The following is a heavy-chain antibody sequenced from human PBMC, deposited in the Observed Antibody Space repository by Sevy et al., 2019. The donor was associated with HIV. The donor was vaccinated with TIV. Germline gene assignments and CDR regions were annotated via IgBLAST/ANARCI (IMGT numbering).Heavy chain of an antibody. CDR3: VREGLGGYSYSLDY. CDR2: MKQDGSEE. J-gene: IGHJ4*01. CDR1: GFTFDDAW. D-gene: IGHD5-18*01. Sequence: GGSLRLSCAPSGFTFDDAWMSWVRQAPGKGLEWVATMKQDGSEEDYVDSVKGRFTISRDNAKNSLFLQMNSLSAEDTAVYYCVREGLGGYSYSLDYWGHGTLVTVSS. V-gene: IGHV3-7*01.